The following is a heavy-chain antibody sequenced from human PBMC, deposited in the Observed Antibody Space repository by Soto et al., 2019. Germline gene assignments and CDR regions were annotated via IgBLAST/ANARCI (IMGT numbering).Heavy chain of an antibody. CDR3: AKDSWYFDL. Sequence: GGSLRLSCEASGFVFTNFWMHGVRHVPGKGLVWVARIDTSGHSTNYAESVKGRFTISRDNAKNTVSLQMNSLRVEDTGVYYCAKDSWYFDLWSQGSQVTVSS. J-gene: IGHJ4*02. CDR2: IDTSGHST. D-gene: IGHD6-13*01. V-gene: IGHV3-74*01. CDR1: GFVFTNFW.